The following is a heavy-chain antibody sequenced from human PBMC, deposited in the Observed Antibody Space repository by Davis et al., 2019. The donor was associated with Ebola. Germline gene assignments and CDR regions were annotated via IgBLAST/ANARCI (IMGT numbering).Heavy chain of an antibody. J-gene: IGHJ5*02. CDR2: IYYSGST. D-gene: IGHD3-10*01. V-gene: IGHV4-59*01. CDR3: ARDNLWFGEILVSDWFDP. CDR1: GGSISSYY. Sequence: SETLSLTCTVSGGSISSYYWSWTRQPPGKGLEWIGYIYYSGSTNYNPSLKSRVTISVDTSKNQFSLKLSSVTAADTAVYYCARDNLWFGEILVSDWFDPWGQGTLVTVSS.